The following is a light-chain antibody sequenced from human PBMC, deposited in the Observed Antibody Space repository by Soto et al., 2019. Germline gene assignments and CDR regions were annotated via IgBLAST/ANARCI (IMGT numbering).Light chain of an antibody. CDR3: QQYGSSPMYT. V-gene: IGKV3-20*01. CDR2: GAS. J-gene: IGKJ2*01. CDR1: QSVSSSY. Sequence: EIVLTQSPGTLSLSPGERATLSCRASQSVSSSYLAWYQQKLGQAPRLLIYGASSTATGIPDRFSGSGSGTDFTLTISRLEPEDFAVYYCQQYGSSPMYTFGQGTKLEIK.